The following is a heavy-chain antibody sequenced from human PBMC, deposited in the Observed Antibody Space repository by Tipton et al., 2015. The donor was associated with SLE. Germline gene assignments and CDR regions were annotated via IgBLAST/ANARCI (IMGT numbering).Heavy chain of an antibody. Sequence: GSLRLSCAASGFTFSSYWMHWVRQAPGKGLEWVSAIGVSASNTDYADSVKGRFTISRDNSKNTLYLQMNSLRGEDTAVYYCATTTTMTNYIDYWGQGTLVTVSS. D-gene: IGHD4-17*01. CDR2: IGVSASNT. CDR1: GFTFSSYW. J-gene: IGHJ4*02. CDR3: ATTTTMTNYIDY. V-gene: IGHV3-23*01.